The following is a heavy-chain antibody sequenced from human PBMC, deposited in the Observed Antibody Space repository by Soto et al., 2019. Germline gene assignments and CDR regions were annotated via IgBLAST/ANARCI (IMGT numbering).Heavy chain of an antibody. D-gene: IGHD6-6*01. CDR2: IIPIFGAA. J-gene: IGHJ6*02. V-gene: IGHV1-69*06. Sequence: QEQLVQSGAEVKTPGSSVKVSCKASGGTFSNHAISWVRQAPGQGLEWMGGIIPIFGAATNAQKFQGRVKVTADKYRGIAYMEVTSLRSEDTAVYYCARGRGFYSSSDEFYFYSMDVWGQGTTVTVSS. CDR1: GGTFSNHA. CDR3: ARGRGFYSSSDEFYFYSMDV.